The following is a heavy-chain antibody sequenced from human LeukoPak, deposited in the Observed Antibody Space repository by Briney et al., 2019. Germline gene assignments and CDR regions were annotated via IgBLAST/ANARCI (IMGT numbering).Heavy chain of an antibody. D-gene: IGHD6-19*01. J-gene: IGHJ4*02. Sequence: PGGSLRLSCAASGFTFDDYAMHWVRQAPGKGLEWVSGISWNSGSIGYADSVKGRFTISRDNAKNSLYLQMNSLRAEDMALYYCAKDMYSSGWQAIDYWGQGTLVTVSS. CDR1: GFTFDDYA. V-gene: IGHV3-9*03. CDR2: ISWNSGSI. CDR3: AKDMYSSGWQAIDY.